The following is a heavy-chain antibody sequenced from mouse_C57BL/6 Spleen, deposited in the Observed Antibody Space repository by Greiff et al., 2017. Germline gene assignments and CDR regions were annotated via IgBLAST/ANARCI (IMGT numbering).Heavy chain of an antibody. CDR1: GFTFSSYT. Sequence: EVQGVESGGGLVKPGGSLKLSCAASGFTFSSYTMSWVRQTPEKRLEWVATISGGGGNTYYPDSVKGRFTISRDNAKNTLYLQTSSLRSEDTALYYCAIYYDYDVYAMDYWGQGTSVTVSS. D-gene: IGHD2-4*01. V-gene: IGHV5-9*01. CDR3: AIYYDYDVYAMDY. CDR2: ISGGGGNT. J-gene: IGHJ4*01.